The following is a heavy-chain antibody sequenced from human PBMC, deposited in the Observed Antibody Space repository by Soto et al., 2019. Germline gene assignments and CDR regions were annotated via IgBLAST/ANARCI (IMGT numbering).Heavy chain of an antibody. V-gene: IGHV3-33*01. CDR3: ARDFSVVVGTKAYKWFDP. Sequence: QVQLVESGGGVVQPGRSLRLSCAASGFTFSSYGMHWVRQAPGKGLEWVAVIGYDGSNKYNADSVKGRFTISRDNSENTLYLQMNSLRAEDTAIYYCARDFSVVVGTKAYKWFDPWGQGTLVTVSS. CDR1: GFTFSSYG. CDR2: IGYDGSNK. J-gene: IGHJ5*02. D-gene: IGHD2-15*01.